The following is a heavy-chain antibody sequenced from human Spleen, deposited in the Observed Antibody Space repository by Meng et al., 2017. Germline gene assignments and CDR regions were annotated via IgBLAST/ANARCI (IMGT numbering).Heavy chain of an antibody. CDR1: GFTFDDYA. CDR2: ISARGDST. CDR3: ARGSDITSYEAWH. V-gene: IGHV3-23*01. D-gene: IGHD5-18*01. J-gene: IGHJ4*02. Sequence: GESLKISCAASGFTFDDYAMHWVRQAPGKGLEWVSAISARGDSTNHADSVKGRFTISRDNSKNTLYLQMNSLRAEDTATYFCARGSDITSYEAWHWGQGTLVTVSS.